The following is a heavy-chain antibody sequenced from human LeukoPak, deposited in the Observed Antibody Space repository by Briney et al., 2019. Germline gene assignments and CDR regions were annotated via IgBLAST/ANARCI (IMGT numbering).Heavy chain of an antibody. J-gene: IGHJ4*02. D-gene: IGHD5-24*01. V-gene: IGHV1-2*02. CDR1: GYTFTTYA. CDR2: ITPSGGT. Sequence: ASVKVSCKASGYTFTTYAMHWVRQAPGQGLDWMGWITPSGGTNYPQKFQGRVAITRDTSIATAYMDLSRLTSDDTAVYYCARDRYGDGFAHFDYWGQGALVTVSS. CDR3: ARDRYGDGFAHFDY.